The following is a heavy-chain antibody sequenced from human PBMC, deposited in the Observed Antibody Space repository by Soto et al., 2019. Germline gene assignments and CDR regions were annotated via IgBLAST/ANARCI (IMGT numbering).Heavy chain of an antibody. CDR2: IRSKAYGGTT. J-gene: IGHJ6*02. V-gene: IGHV3-49*03. CDR3: TRDPSTATYYDILTGSYYYYGMDV. Sequence: PGGSLRLSCTASGFTLGDYAMSWFRQAPGKGLEWVGFIRSKAYGGTTEYAASVKGRFTISRDDSKSIAYLQMNSLKTEDTAVYYCTRDPSTATYYDILTGSYYYYGMDVWGQGTTAIVSS. CDR1: GFTLGDYA. D-gene: IGHD3-9*01.